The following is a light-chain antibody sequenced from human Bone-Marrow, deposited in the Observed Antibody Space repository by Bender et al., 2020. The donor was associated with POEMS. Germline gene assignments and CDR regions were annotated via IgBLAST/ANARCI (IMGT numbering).Light chain of an antibody. CDR2: NIS. Sequence: QSVLTQPPSASGTPGQRVIISCSGGSSNIGSSTLSWYQQLPGAAPKLLIYNISQRPSGVSARFSASKSGTSASLAIRGLQAEDEADYYCAEWDDSLKSWVFGGGTKLTAL. J-gene: IGLJ3*02. CDR3: AEWDDSLKSWV. CDR1: SSNIGSST. V-gene: IGLV1-44*01.